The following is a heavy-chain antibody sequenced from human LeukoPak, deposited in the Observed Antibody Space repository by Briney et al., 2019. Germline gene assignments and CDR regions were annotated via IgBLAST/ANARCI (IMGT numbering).Heavy chain of an antibody. CDR1: GGSISSDY. Sequence: SETLSLTCTVSGGSISSDYWSWIRQPPGKGLEWIGYLYYSGSAKYNPSLKSRVTISVDTSENHFSLKLSSVTAADTAVYYCARKGSGTYSPFDYWGPGTLVTVSS. J-gene: IGHJ4*02. CDR2: LYYSGSA. V-gene: IGHV4-59*01. CDR3: ARKGSGTYSPFDY. D-gene: IGHD1-26*01.